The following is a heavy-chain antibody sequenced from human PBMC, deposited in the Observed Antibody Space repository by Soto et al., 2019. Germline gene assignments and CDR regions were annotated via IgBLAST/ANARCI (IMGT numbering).Heavy chain of an antibody. Sequence: PGGSLRLSCAASGFTFSSYAMSWVHQAPGKGLEWVSAISGSGGSTYYADSVKGRFTISRDNSKNTLYLQMNSLRAEDTAVYYCAKGSIRTSSYYYGMDVWGQGTTVTVSS. CDR2: ISGSGGST. CDR1: GFTFSSYA. V-gene: IGHV3-23*01. D-gene: IGHD3-10*01. CDR3: AKGSIRTSSYYYGMDV. J-gene: IGHJ6*02.